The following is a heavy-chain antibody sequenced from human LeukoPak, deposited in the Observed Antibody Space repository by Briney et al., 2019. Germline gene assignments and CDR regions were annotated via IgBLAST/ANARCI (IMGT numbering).Heavy chain of an antibody. CDR2: IKLDGSEK. CDR3: ARETRGSYVPGLDS. D-gene: IGHD1-26*01. J-gene: IGHJ4*02. Sequence: GGSLRLSCAASGFSLSNYWISWVRQAPGKGLEWAANIKLDGSEKYYVNSVKGRFTISRDNAKNSLNLQMNSLRAEDTAVYYCARETRGSYVPGLDSWGQGTLVTVSS. V-gene: IGHV3-7*01. CDR1: GFSLSNYW.